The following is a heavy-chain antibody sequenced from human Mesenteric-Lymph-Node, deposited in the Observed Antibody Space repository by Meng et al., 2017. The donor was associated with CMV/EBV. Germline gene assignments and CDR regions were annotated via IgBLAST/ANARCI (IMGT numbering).Heavy chain of an antibody. CDR1: GFSFRSYW. CDR2: IKLDGSDT. Sequence: GGSLRLSCGGSGFSFRSYWMSWVRQAPGKGLEWVANIKLDGSDTHYVDSVRGRFTISRDNARNTLYLQMNSLRAEDTAVYYCARGNGGFDYWGQGTLVTVSS. CDR3: ARGNGGFDY. V-gene: IGHV3-7*01. J-gene: IGHJ4*02. D-gene: IGHD2-8*01.